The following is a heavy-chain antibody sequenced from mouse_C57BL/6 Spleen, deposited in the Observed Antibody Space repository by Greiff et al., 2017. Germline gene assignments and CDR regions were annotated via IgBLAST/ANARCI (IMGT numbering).Heavy chain of an antibody. CDR1: GYTFTDYY. CDR3: ARCYGSSYWYFDV. V-gene: IGHV1-19*01. CDR2: INPYNGGT. Sequence: EVQLQQSGPVLVKPGASVEMSCKASGYTFTDYYMNWVKQSHGKSLEWIGVINPYNGGTSYNQKFTGKATLTVDKSSSTAYMELNSLTSEDSAVYYCARCYGSSYWYFDVWGTGTTVTVSS. D-gene: IGHD1-1*01. J-gene: IGHJ1*03.